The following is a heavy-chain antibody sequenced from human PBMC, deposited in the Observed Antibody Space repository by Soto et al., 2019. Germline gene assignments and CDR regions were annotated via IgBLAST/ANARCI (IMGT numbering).Heavy chain of an antibody. J-gene: IGHJ5*02. V-gene: IGHV3-7*01. CDR1: GFTFSRYW. CDR2: IRQDGSEK. D-gene: IGHD6-6*01. Sequence: EVQLVESGGGLVQPGGSLSLSCAASGFTFSRYWMSWVRQAPGKGLEWVANIRQDGSEKSYVDSVKGRFSIYRDNAKNSLYLQMNSLRAEDTAVYFCARDLPSISGRPGGWFDPWGQGTLVAVSS. CDR3: ARDLPSISGRPGGWFDP.